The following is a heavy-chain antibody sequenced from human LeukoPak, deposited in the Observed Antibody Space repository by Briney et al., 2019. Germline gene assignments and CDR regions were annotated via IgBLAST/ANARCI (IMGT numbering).Heavy chain of an antibody. CDR2: INPNSGGT. Sequence: ASVKVSCKASGYTFTGYYMHWVRQAPGQGLEWMGWINPNSGGTNYAQKFQGRVTMTRDTSISTAYMELSRLRSDDTAVYYCARDLKRWFGDFAGANPGEYDYWGQGTLVTVSS. CDR3: ARDLKRWFGDFAGANPGEYDY. CDR1: GYTFTGYY. J-gene: IGHJ4*02. V-gene: IGHV1-2*02. D-gene: IGHD3-10*01.